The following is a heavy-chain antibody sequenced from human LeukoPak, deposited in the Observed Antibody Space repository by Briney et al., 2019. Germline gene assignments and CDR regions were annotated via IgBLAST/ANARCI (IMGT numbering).Heavy chain of an antibody. CDR2: ISGDGRAT. D-gene: IGHD5-24*01. V-gene: IGHV3-74*01. CDR3: VRDVEI. Sequence: GGSLRLSCAASGFIFTDFWVHWVRQGPGKELVWVARISGDGRATTYADSVKGRFTISRDNSKNTLYLQMNSLRAEDTAVYYCVRDVEIWGQGTLVTVSS. J-gene: IGHJ4*02. CDR1: GFIFTDFW.